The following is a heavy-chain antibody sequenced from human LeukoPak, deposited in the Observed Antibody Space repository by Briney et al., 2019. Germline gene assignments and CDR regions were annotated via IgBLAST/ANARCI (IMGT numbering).Heavy chain of an antibody. D-gene: IGHD3-3*01. CDR1: GFTFSSYS. CDR3: ASGFWSGYMDY. CDR2: ISSSSSYI. J-gene: IGHJ4*02. V-gene: IGHV3-21*01. Sequence: GGSLRLSCAASGFTFSSYSMNWVRQAPGKGLEWVSSISSSSSYIYYADSVKGRFTISRDNAKNSLYLQMNSLRAEDMAVYYCASGFWSGYMDYWGQGTLVTVSS.